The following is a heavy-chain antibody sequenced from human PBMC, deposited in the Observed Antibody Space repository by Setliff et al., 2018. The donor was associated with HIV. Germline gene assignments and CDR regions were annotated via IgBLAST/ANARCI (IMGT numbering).Heavy chain of an antibody. V-gene: IGHV4-31*03. Sequence: LSLTCTVSGGTISSGGYYWSWIRQHPGKGLEWIGFIYHRGNTHYNSSLKSRLTISVDTSKNQFSLKLTSMTAADTAVYYCARVALAGMSARPFYFDYWGQGALVTVSS. CDR2: IYHRGNT. CDR1: GGTISSGGYY. D-gene: IGHD6-6*01. CDR3: ARVALAGMSARPFYFDY. J-gene: IGHJ4*02.